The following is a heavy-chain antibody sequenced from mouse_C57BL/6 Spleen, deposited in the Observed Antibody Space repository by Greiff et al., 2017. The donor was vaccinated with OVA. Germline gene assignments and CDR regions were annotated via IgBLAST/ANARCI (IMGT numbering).Heavy chain of an antibody. J-gene: IGHJ4*01. CDR3: ARMDDGYYGAMDY. D-gene: IGHD2-3*01. Sequence: VQLQQSGAELVRPGTSEKVSCKASGYAFTNYLIEWVKQRPGQGLEWIGVINPGSGGTNYNEKFKGKATLTADKSSSTAYMQLSSLTSEDSAVYFCARMDDGYYGAMDYWGQGTSVTVSS. V-gene: IGHV1-54*01. CDR2: INPGSGGT. CDR1: GYAFTNYL.